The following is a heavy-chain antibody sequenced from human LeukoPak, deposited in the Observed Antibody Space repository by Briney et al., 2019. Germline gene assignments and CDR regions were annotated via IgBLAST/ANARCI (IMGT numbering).Heavy chain of an antibody. CDR3: AREGGYSGSYRDCFFDY. V-gene: IGHV3-23*01. D-gene: IGHD1-26*01. CDR2: ISGNGGDT. J-gene: IGHJ4*02. Sequence: GGSLRLSCAASGFTFSSFSMSWVRQAPGKGLEWVSGISGNGGDTYYADSVKGRFTISRDNSTNTLYLQMNSLRGEDTAVYYCAREGGYSGSYRDCFFDYWGQGALFTVSP. CDR1: GFTFSSFS.